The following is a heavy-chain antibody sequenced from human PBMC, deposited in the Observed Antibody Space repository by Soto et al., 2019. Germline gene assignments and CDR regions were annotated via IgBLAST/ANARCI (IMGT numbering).Heavy chain of an antibody. Sequence: GESLKIRCQGFGSSFATYWIAWVRQMPGKGLEWMGIIYPGDSDTRYSPSFQGQVTISADKSISTAYLQWSSLKTSDTAMYYCARQGYTYGYDYWGQGTQVTVSS. CDR3: ARQGYTYGYDY. CDR1: GSSFATYW. CDR2: IYPGDSDT. J-gene: IGHJ4*02. V-gene: IGHV5-51*01. D-gene: IGHD5-18*01.